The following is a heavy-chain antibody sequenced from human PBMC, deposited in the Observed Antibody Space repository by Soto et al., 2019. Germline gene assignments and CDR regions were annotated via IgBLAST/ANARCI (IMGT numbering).Heavy chain of an antibody. V-gene: IGHV4-59*01. Sequence: SETLSLTCTVSGGSISSYYWSWIRQPPGKGLEWIGCIYYSGSTNYNPSLKSRVTISVDTSKNQFSLNLRSVTAADTAVYYCARGRWLQLIYFDYWGQGTLVTVS. J-gene: IGHJ4*02. CDR1: GGSISSYY. D-gene: IGHD5-12*01. CDR3: ARGRWLQLIYFDY. CDR2: IYYSGST.